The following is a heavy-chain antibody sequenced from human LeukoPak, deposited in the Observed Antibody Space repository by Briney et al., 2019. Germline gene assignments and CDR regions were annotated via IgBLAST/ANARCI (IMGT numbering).Heavy chain of an antibody. Sequence: ASVKVSRKASGYTFTSYGISWVRQAPGQGLEWMGWISAYNGNTNYAQKLQGRVTMTTDTSTSTAYMELRSLRSDDTAVYYCARVERGYSYGYFDYWGQGTLVTVSS. CDR1: GYTFTSYG. CDR3: ARVERGYSYGYFDY. V-gene: IGHV1-18*01. J-gene: IGHJ4*02. D-gene: IGHD5-18*01. CDR2: ISAYNGNT.